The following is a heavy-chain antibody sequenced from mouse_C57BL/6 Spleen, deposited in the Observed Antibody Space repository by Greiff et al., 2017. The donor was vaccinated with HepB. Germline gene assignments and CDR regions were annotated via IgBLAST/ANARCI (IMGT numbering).Heavy chain of an antibody. CDR3: ARSFYYYGSRLLDY. J-gene: IGHJ2*01. CDR1: GYTFTDYN. V-gene: IGHV1-22*01. Sequence: EVKLQESGPELVKPGASVKMSCKASGYTFTDYNMHWVKQSHGKSLEWIGYINPNNGGTSYNQKFKGKATLTVNKSSSTAYMELRSLTSEDSAVYYCARSFYYYGSRLLDYWGQGTTLTVSS. CDR2: INPNNGGT. D-gene: IGHD1-1*01.